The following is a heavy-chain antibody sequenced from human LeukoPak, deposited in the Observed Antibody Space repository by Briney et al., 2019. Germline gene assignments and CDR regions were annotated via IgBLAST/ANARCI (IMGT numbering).Heavy chain of an antibody. J-gene: IGHJ3*02. D-gene: IGHD2-21*01. Sequence: GGSLRLSCAASGFTFSSYGMSWVRQAPGKGLEWVSYISSSSSTIYYADSVKGRFTISRDNAKNSLYLQMNSLRAEDTAVYYCARGIVVGANDAFDIWGQGTMVTVSS. V-gene: IGHV3-48*01. CDR1: GFTFSSYG. CDR2: ISSSSSTI. CDR3: ARGIVVGANDAFDI.